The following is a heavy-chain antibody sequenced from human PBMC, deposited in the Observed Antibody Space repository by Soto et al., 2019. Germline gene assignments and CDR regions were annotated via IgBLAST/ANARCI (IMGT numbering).Heavy chain of an antibody. CDR1: GYSFTSYW. Sequence: PGESLKISCKGSGYSFTSYWIGWVRQMPGKGLEWMGIIYPGDSDTRYSPSFQGQVTISADKSISTAYLQWSSLKASDTAMYYCARPPRAYYDSSPDAFDIWGQGTMVTVS. CDR2: IYPGDSDT. J-gene: IGHJ3*02. V-gene: IGHV5-51*01. CDR3: ARPPRAYYDSSPDAFDI. D-gene: IGHD3-22*01.